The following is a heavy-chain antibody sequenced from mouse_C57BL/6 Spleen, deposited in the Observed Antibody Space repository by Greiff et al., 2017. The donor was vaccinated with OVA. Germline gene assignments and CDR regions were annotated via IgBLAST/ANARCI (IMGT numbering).Heavy chain of an antibody. Sequence: EVQLQQSGPELVKPGASVKISCKASGYSFTGYFMNWVKQSPGKSLEWIGRINPYNGDTFYNQKFKGQATLTVDKSSSTAHMELLSLTSEDSAVYYCARAAYGGYYYAMDYWGQGTSVTVAS. CDR2: INPYNGDT. D-gene: IGHD1-1*02. CDR1: GYSFTGYF. J-gene: IGHJ4*01. CDR3: ARAAYGGYYYAMDY. V-gene: IGHV1-37*01.